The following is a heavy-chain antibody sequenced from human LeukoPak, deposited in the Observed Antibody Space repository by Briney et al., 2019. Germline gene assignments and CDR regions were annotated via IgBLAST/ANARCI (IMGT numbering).Heavy chain of an antibody. J-gene: IGHJ4*02. CDR1: GGSISSTNW. CDR2: ISLTGET. V-gene: IGHV4-4*02. CDR3: SRESGAFCPFGY. Sequence: PSETLSLTCGVSGGSISSTNWWSWVRQPPGQGLEWIGEISLTGETNYNPSLNVRVTISLDESRNQLSLHLTSVTAADTAIYYCSRESGAFCPFGYWGQGTLVIVPP. D-gene: IGHD1-26*01.